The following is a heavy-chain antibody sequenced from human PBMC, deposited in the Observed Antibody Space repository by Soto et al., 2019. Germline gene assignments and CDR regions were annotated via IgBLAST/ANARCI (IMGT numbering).Heavy chain of an antibody. Sequence: EVQLVESGGGLVEPGGSLRLSCAASGFTFTTYTMNWVRQAPGKGLEWVSSISAGGRSIYYADSLKGRSTVSRDNAKNTLYLQMNSLRADYSAVYYCARSTPGKPFDIWGQGTMVTVSS. CDR3: ARSTPGKPFDI. CDR1: GFTFTTYT. D-gene: IGHD3-10*01. V-gene: IGHV3-21*01. J-gene: IGHJ3*02. CDR2: ISAGGRSI.